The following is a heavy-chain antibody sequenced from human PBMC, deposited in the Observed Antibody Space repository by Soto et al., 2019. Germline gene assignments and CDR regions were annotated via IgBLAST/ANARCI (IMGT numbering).Heavy chain of an antibody. CDR2: IDSSNYYI. D-gene: IGHD1-1*01. Sequence: GESLKISCQGSGYSFTTHWITWVRQTPGKGLEWMGGIDSSNYYINYSPSFQGHVTISVDRSISTTYLQWSRLESSDTAIYFCARRLSGPKEEYNAYYFYCLDDSGQVTKFTVSS. CDR3: ARRLSGPKEEYNAYYFYCLDD. J-gene: IGHJ6*02. CDR1: GYSFTTHW. V-gene: IGHV5-10-1*01.